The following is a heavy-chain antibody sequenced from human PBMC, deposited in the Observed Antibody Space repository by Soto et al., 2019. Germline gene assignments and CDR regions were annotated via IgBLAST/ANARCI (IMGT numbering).Heavy chain of an antibody. CDR2: IIPIFGTA. CDR1: GGGFGSCA. Sequence: GTSVKVSWKACGGGFGSCAISWVRQSTGQGLEWMGGIIPIFGTANYAQKFQGRVTITADESTSTAYMELSSLRSEDTAVYYCARDLPHSSSSALYYYYGMDVWGQGTTVTVSS. D-gene: IGHD6-6*01. CDR3: ARDLPHSSSSALYYYYGMDV. V-gene: IGHV1-69*13. J-gene: IGHJ6*02.